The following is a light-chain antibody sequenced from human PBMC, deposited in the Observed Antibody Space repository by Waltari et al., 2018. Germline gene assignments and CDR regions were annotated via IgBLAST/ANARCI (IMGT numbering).Light chain of an antibody. CDR2: DAS. J-gene: IGKJ5*01. Sequence: EIVLTPSPATLSLSPGQRGTLSCRASQSVGVNLAGYQQKPGQAPRLLIYDASNSATGTAAMFMGSGSGKDCTLTITGLEPKDLAVYYCRKRRTSLSVTSGQGTRLEI. V-gene: IGKV3-11*01. CDR1: QSVGVN. CDR3: RKRRTSLSVT.